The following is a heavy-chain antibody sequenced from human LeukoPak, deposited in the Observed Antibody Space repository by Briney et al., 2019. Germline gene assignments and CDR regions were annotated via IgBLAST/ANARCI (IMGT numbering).Heavy chain of an antibody. V-gene: IGHV6-1*01. CDR1: GDSVSSKTAT. J-gene: IGHJ4*02. CDR3: ARDHWYDILSFDY. D-gene: IGHD1-14*01. Sequence: SQTLSLTCAISGDSVSSKTATWNWIRQSPSRRLEWLGRTYFRSKWYYDYAMSVKGRVSISPDTSKNHFSLHLDSVTPEDTAVYYCARDHWYDILSFDYWGQGNRCHRLL. CDR2: TYFRSKWYY.